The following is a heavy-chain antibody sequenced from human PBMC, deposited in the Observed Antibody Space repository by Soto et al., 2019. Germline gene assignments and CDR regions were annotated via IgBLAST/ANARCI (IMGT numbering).Heavy chain of an antibody. CDR1: GFTVSVTY. D-gene: IGHD3-10*01. J-gene: IGHJ3*02. CDR2: IYSGGST. V-gene: IGHV3-53*01. CDR3: ASSPIRGAFDI. Sequence: EVQLVESGGGLIQPGGSLRLSCAASGFTVSVTYMNWVRQAPGKGLEWVSVIYSGGSTHYADSVKGRFTISRENSKKTLYLQMNRLRAEDTAIYYCASSPIRGAFDIWGQGTMVTVSS.